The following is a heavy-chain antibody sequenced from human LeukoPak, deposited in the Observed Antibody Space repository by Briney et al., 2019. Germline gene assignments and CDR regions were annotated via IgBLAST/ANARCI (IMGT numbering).Heavy chain of an antibody. CDR2: ISGSGSST. CDR1: GFTFSSYG. CDR3: ARGGVYSSSWYFDY. J-gene: IGHJ4*02. Sequence: GGSLRLSCAASGFTFSSYGMSWVRQAPGKGLEWVSAISGSGSSTYYAASVKGRFTISRDNSKNTLYLQMNSLRAEDPAVYYCARGGVYSSSWYFDYWGQGTLVTVSS. D-gene: IGHD6-13*01. V-gene: IGHV3-23*01.